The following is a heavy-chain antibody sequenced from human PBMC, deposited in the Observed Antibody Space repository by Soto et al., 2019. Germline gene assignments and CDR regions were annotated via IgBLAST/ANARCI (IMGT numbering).Heavy chain of an antibody. V-gene: IGHV4-39*01. CDR2: IYYSGSA. J-gene: IGHJ3*02. CDR1: GGAISTSVYY. D-gene: IGHD2-15*01. Sequence: QLQLQESGPGLVEPSETLSLTCTVSGGAISTSVYYWGWIRQPPGRGLEWMANIYYSGSAYYNPTLKIGVSKSVDTSKNQYSLELRFMTAADTAAYYCARQGSRAFDIWGQGTMVTVSS. CDR3: ARQGSRAFDI.